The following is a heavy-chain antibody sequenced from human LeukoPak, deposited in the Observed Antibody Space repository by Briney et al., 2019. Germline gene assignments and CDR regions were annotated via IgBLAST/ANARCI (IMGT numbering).Heavy chain of an antibody. CDR1: GYTFTGYY. J-gene: IGHJ4*02. CDR2: INPNSGGT. V-gene: IGHV1-2*02. Sequence: ASVKVSCKASGYTFTGYYMHWVRQATGQGLEWMGWINPNSGGTNYAQKFQGRVTMTRDTSISTAYMELRRLRSDDTAVYYCARGPIAVAGYFDYWGQGTLVTVSS. CDR3: ARGPIAVAGYFDY. D-gene: IGHD6-19*01.